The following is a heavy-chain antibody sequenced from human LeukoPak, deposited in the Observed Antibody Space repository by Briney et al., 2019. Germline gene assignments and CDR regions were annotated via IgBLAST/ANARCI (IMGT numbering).Heavy chain of an antibody. CDR3: ARGAGGYQFDY. CDR1: GFTVSSNY. V-gene: IGHV3-53*01. CDR2: IYSGGST. J-gene: IGHJ4*02. Sequence: PGGSLRLSCAASGFTVSSNYMSWVRQAPGKGLEWVSVIYSGGSTYYADSVKGRFTISRDNSKNTLYLQMNSLRAEDTAVYYCARGAGGYQFDYWGQGTLITVSS. D-gene: IGHD3-22*01.